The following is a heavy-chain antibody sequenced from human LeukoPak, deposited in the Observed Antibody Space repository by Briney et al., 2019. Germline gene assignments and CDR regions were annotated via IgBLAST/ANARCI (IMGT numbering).Heavy chain of an antibody. J-gene: IGHJ4*02. V-gene: IGHV1-2*02. CDR3: ARVHARRVGSSGYYPYY. CDR2: INPNSGGT. CDR1: GYTFTGYY. Sequence: GASVKVSCKASGYTFTGYYMHWVRQAPGQGLEWMGWINPNSGGTNYAQKFQGRVTMTRDTSISTAYMELSRLRSDDTAVYYCARVHARRVGSSGYYPYYWGQGTLVTVSS. D-gene: IGHD3-22*01.